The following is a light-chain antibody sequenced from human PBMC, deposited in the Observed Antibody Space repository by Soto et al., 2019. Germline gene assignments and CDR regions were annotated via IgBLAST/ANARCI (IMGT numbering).Light chain of an antibody. CDR1: QSVSSSY. J-gene: IGKJ5*01. CDR2: GAS. Sequence: EIVLTQSPGTLSLSPGERATLSCRASQSVSSSYLAWYQQKPGQAPRLLIYGASSRATGIPDRFSGSGSGTDFTLSISRLEPEDFAVYYCQQYGSSLITAGQGTRLE. CDR3: QQYGSSLIT. V-gene: IGKV3-20*01.